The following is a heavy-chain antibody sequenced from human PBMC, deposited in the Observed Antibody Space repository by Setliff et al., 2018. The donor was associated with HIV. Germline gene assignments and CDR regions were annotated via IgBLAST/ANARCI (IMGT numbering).Heavy chain of an antibody. D-gene: IGHD6-19*01. J-gene: IGHJ2*01. V-gene: IGHV4-61*02. CDR1: GASVSTDGYY. CDR3: ARGLSSGWYGYWYFDL. CDR2: IYANGYT. Sequence: SETLPLTCTVSGASVSTDGYYWSWIRQPAGKGLEWLGRIYANGYTNYNPSLNSRVTVSLDTSKNQFSLKLSSVTAADTAVYYCARGLSSGWYGYWYFDLWGRGTLVTVSS.